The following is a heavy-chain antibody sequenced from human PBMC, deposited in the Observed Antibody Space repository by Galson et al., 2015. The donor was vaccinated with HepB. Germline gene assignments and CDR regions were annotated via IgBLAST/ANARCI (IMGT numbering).Heavy chain of an antibody. CDR2: IWYDGSNK. Sequence: SLRLSCAASGFTFSSYGMHWVRQAPGKGLEWVAVIWYDGSNKYYADSVKGRFTISRDNSKNTLYLQMNSLRAEDTAVYYCARYYYDSSVFDYWGQGTLVTVSS. CDR1: GFTFSSYG. V-gene: IGHV3-33*01. CDR3: ARYYYDSSVFDY. J-gene: IGHJ4*02. D-gene: IGHD3-22*01.